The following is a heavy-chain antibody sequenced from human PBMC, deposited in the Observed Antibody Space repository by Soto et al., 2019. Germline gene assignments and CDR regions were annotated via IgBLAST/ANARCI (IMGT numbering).Heavy chain of an antibody. V-gene: IGHV3-23*01. CDR3: AKLEVRVGDAMDV. J-gene: IGHJ6*02. CDR1: GLTFRTYG. Sequence: EVQLLESGGGLVQPGGSLRLSCAASGLTFRTYGMAWVRQAPGKGLEWVSAISADGGTTSYADSVRGRFTISRDISKNTLYLQMNSRRAADTAVYYCAKLEVRVGDAMDVWGQGTTVTVSS. CDR2: ISADGGTT. D-gene: IGHD3-22*01.